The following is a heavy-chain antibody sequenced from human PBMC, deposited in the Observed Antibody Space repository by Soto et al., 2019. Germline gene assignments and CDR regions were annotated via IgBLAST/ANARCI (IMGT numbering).Heavy chain of an antibody. D-gene: IGHD6-6*01. Sequence: EVQLVESGGGLVQPGRSLRLSCAASGFTFDDYAMHWVRQAPGKGLEWVSGISWNSGSIGYADSVKGRFTISRDNAKNSLYLQMNSLRAEDTALYYCAKGPHIAARGWYFDYWGQGTLVTVSS. J-gene: IGHJ4*02. CDR1: GFTFDDYA. CDR3: AKGPHIAARGWYFDY. CDR2: ISWNSGSI. V-gene: IGHV3-9*01.